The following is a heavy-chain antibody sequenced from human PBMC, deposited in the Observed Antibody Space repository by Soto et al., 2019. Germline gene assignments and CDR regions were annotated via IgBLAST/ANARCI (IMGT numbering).Heavy chain of an antibody. CDR3: AREPDGDDLFYSGLDA. CDR1: GFTFSNYN. J-gene: IGHJ6*02. Sequence: PGGSLRLSCSASGFTFSNYNMVWVRQAPGKGLEWVSSISGSGSDIYYADSLKGRVSISRDNAKNTAYLQMDSLRADDTAVYFCAREPDGDDLFYSGLDAWGQGNTVTVXS. D-gene: IGHD5-12*01. CDR2: ISGSGSDI. V-gene: IGHV3-21*06.